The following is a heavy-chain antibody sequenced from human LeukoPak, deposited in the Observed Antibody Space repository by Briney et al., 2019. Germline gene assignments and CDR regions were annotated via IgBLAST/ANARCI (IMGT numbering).Heavy chain of an antibody. CDR2: INHSGST. CDR1: GGSFSGYY. Sequence: SETLSLTCAVYGGSFSGYYWSWIRQPPGKGLEWIGEINHSGSTNYNPSLKSRVTISVDTSKNQFSLKLSSVTAADTAVYYCASWRNYDILTGYPLYYFDYWGQGTLVTVSS. J-gene: IGHJ4*02. D-gene: IGHD3-9*01. CDR3: ASWRNYDILTGYPLYYFDY. V-gene: IGHV4-34*01.